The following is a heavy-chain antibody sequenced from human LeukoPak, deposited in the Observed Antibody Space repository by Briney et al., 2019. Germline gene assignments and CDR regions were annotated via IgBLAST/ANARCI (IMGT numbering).Heavy chain of an antibody. V-gene: IGHV3-7*01. CDR2: INQDESVK. Sequence: GGSLRLSCAASGFTFSSYAMSWVRQAPGKGLDFVANINQDESVKNYVDSVKGRFTISRDNAENSLHLQMNSLRVEDTAVYYCARDPGSSAFDYWGQGTLVTVSS. J-gene: IGHJ4*02. CDR3: ARDPGSSAFDY. D-gene: IGHD5/OR15-5a*01. CDR1: GFTFSSYA.